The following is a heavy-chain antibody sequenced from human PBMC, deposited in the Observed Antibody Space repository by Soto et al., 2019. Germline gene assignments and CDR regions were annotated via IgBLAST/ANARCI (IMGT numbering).Heavy chain of an antibody. D-gene: IGHD3-22*01. V-gene: IGHV4-30-4*01. CDR1: GGSISSGNYY. J-gene: IGHJ2*01. CDR2: ISYSGST. CDR3: ARDPPIYDSSGYYRPSWYFVL. Sequence: TLSLTCTVSGGSISSGNYYWSWIRQPPGKGLEWIGYISYSGSTYYNPSLKSRVTISVDTSKNQFSLKLSSVTAADTAVYFCARDPPIYDSSGYYRPSWYFVLWGGGPLVPVS.